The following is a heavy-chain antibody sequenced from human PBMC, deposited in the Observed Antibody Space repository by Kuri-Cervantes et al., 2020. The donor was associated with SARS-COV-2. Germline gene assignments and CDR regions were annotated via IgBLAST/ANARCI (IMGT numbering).Heavy chain of an antibody. CDR1: GFTFSSYS. J-gene: IGHJ6*02. CDR2: ISSSSSTI. CDR3: ARENQGNYYDSSGYYHYYYYGMDV. V-gene: IGHV3-48*02. Sequence: GESLKISCAASGFTFSSYSVNWVRQAPGKGLEWVSYISSSSSTIYYADSVKGRFTISRDNAKNSLYLQMNSLRDEDTAVYYCARENQGNYYDSSGYYHYYYYGMDVWGQGTTVTVSS. D-gene: IGHD3-22*01.